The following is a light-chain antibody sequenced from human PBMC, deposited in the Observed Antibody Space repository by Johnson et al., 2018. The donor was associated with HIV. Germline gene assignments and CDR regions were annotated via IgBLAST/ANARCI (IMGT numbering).Light chain of an antibody. CDR1: SSNIGNNY. Sequence: QSILTQPPSVSAAAGQNVSISCSGSSSNIGNNYVSWYQQLPGTAPKLLIYDNNKRPSGIPDRFSGSKSGTSATLGITGLQTGDEADYYCGTWDNSLSAYVFGTGTKVTVL. J-gene: IGLJ1*01. V-gene: IGLV1-51*01. CDR3: GTWDNSLSAYV. CDR2: DNN.